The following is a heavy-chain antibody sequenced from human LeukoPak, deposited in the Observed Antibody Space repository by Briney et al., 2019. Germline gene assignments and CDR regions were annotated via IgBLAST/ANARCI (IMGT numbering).Heavy chain of an antibody. CDR1: GFTFSSYG. V-gene: IGHV3-30*02. CDR2: IRYDGSNK. Sequence: PGGSLRLSCAASGFTFSSYGMHWVRQAPGKGLEWVAFIRYDGSNKYYADSVKGRFTISRDNSKNTLYLQMNSLRAEDTAVYYCAKDTPRGYSSSWYEFDYWGQGTLVTASS. D-gene: IGHD6-13*01. CDR3: AKDTPRGYSSSWYEFDY. J-gene: IGHJ4*02.